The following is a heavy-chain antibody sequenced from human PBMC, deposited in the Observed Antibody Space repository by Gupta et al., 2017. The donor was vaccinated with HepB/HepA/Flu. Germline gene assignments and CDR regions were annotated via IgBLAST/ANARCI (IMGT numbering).Heavy chain of an antibody. Sequence: QVQLVQSGAEVKKPGSSVKVSCKASGGPFSSYAISWVRQAPGQGLEWVGGIIPSFGTASYAQKFQGRVTITADESTSTAYMELSSLRSEDTAVYYCAGVSGRAEFDYWGQGTLVTVSS. J-gene: IGHJ4*02. CDR2: IIPSFGTA. V-gene: IGHV1-69*01. CDR1: GGPFSSYA. CDR3: AGVSGRAEFDY. D-gene: IGHD1-26*01.